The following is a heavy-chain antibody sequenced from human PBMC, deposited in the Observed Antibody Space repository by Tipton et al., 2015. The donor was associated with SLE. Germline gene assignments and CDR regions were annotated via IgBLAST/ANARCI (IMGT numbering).Heavy chain of an antibody. CDR2: MNQDGSEI. CDR1: GFSFDSHW. CDR3: VRDGAYYYHGLDV. J-gene: IGHJ6*02. Sequence: GSLRLSCATFGFSFDSHWMSWVRQAPGKGLEWVANMNQDGSEIYYVDSVKGRFTISRDNAKNVLYMQMKSLRGDDTAVYYCVRDGAYYYHGLDVWGQGTAVTVSS. V-gene: IGHV3-7*01.